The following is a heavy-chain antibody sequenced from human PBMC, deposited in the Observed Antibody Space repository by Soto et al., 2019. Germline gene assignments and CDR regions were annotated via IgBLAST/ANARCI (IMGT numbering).Heavy chain of an antibody. CDR2: ISSSSSTI. D-gene: IGHD4-17*01. J-gene: IGHJ3*02. CDR1: GFTFSSYS. V-gene: IGHV3-48*01. CDR3: AREGLKRTVTTLGERWHDAFDI. Sequence: GGSLRLSCAASGFTFSSYSMNWVRQAPGKGLEWVSYISSSSSTIYYADSVKGRFTISRDNAKNSLYLQMNSLRAEDTAVYYCAREGLKRTVTTLGERWHDAFDIWGQGTMVTVSS.